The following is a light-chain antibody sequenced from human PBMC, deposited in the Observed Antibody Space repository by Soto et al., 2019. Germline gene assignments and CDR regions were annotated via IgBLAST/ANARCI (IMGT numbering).Light chain of an antibody. J-gene: IGKJ1*01. CDR1: QSISNG. CDR3: QQYNSYS. CDR2: HAS. Sequence: DIHMTQSPSTLPASVGDRVTITCRASQSISNGLAWYQQKPGTAPKVLIYHASNLQSGVPSRFSGSGSGTEFTLTISSLQPDDFATYYCQQYNSYSFGQGTKVDI. V-gene: IGKV1-5*01.